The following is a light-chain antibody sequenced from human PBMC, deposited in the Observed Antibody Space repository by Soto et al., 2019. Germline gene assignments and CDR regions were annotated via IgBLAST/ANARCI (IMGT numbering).Light chain of an antibody. CDR2: DTS. CDR3: QVRTNWSIA. CDR1: QVIVDT. Sequence: EVVMMQSPATLSVSPGEGATLSCRASQVIVDTLAWYQHKPGQTPRILIYDTSTRATGVPTRFSGTGSGTDFTLTINNLEPEDFAVYYCQVRTNWSIAFGRGTRLEIK. V-gene: IGKV3D-11*01. J-gene: IGKJ5*01.